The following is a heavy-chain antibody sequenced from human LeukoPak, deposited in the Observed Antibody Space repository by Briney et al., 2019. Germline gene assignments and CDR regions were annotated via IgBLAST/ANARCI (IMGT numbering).Heavy chain of an antibody. CDR2: ISCGNI. Sequence: GGSLRLSCAASGFTFSSYSMNWVRQAPGKGLEWVSSISCGNIYYGDSLKGRFTISRDNAKNSLYLQMNSLRAEDTAVYHCARRVASANDAFDIWGQGTMVTVSS. J-gene: IGHJ3*02. D-gene: IGHD6-13*01. CDR3: ARRVASANDAFDI. CDR1: GFTFSSYS. V-gene: IGHV3-21*01.